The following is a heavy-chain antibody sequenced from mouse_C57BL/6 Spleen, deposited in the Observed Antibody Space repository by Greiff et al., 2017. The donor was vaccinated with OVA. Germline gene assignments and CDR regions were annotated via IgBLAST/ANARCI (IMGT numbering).Heavy chain of an antibody. Sequence: VQLVESGAELVKPGASVKISCKASGYAFSSYWMNWVKQRPGKGLEWIGQIYPGDGDTNYNGKFKGKATLTADKSSSTAYMQLSSLTSEDSAVYFWARSLDYGSSAMDYWGQGTTLTVSS. CDR3: ARSLDYGSSAMDY. CDR2: IYPGDGDT. CDR1: GYAFSSYW. J-gene: IGHJ2*01. D-gene: IGHD1-1*01. V-gene: IGHV1-80*01.